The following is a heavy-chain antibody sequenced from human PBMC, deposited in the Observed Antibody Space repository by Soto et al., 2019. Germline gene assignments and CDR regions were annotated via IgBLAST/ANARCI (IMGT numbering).Heavy chain of an antibody. CDR1: GITFSSYA. V-gene: IGHV3-23*01. Sequence: GGSLRLSCAASGITFSSYAMSWVRQAPGKGLEWVSGISGSGGSTYYADSVKGRFTISRDNSKNTLYLQMNSLRAEDTAIYYCATNMIVVLITPDYWRQGTVVTVSS. J-gene: IGHJ4*02. D-gene: IGHD3-22*01. CDR2: ISGSGGST. CDR3: ATNMIVVLITPDY.